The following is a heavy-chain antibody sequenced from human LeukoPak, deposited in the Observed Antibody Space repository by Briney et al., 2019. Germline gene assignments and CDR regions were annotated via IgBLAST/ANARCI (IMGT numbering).Heavy chain of an antibody. V-gene: IGHV1-69*05. CDR3: ARSYSSGWYDLDY. CDR2: IIPIFGTA. J-gene: IGHJ4*02. D-gene: IGHD6-19*01. CDR1: GGTFSSYA. Sequence: SVKVSCKASGGTFSSYAISWVRQAPGQGLEWMGGIIPIFGTANYAQKFQGRVTITTDESTSTAYMELSSLRSEDTAVYYCARSYSSGWYDLDYWGQGTLVTVSS.